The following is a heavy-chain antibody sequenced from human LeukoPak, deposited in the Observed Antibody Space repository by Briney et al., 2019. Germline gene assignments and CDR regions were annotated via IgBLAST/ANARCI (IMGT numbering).Heavy chain of an antibody. Sequence: SETLSLTCTVSGGSISSGSYYWSWLRQPAGKGLEWIGRIYTSGSTNYNPSLKSRVTISVDTSKNQFSLKLSSVTAADTAVYYCARGLYSSSWYYDYWGQGTLVTVSS. CDR3: ARGLYSSSWYYDY. CDR1: GGSISSGSYY. CDR2: IYTSGST. D-gene: IGHD6-13*01. V-gene: IGHV4-61*02. J-gene: IGHJ4*02.